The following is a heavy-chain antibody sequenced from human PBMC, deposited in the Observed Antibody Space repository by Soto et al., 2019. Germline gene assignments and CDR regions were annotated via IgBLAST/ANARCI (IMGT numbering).Heavy chain of an antibody. CDR2: IDASGST. CDR3: ARGDHDFWSGPFDY. CDR1: DGSISTYY. D-gene: IGHD3-3*01. Sequence: SETLSLTCTVSDGSISTYYCNWIRQPAGKGLEWIGRIDASGSTDYVPSLKSRSTMSVDTSKKRFALRLSSVTAADTALYDIARGDHDFWSGPFDYWGQGAQVTVSS. J-gene: IGHJ4*02. V-gene: IGHV4-4*07.